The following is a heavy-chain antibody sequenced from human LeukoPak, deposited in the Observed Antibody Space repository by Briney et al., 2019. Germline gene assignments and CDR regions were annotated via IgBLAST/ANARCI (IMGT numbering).Heavy chain of an antibody. CDR3: ARSYYYESSGPQY. Sequence: GGSLRLSCAASGFTFTTYAMSWVRQAPGKGLGWVSAITGDGGSTYYTDSVKGRFTIPRDNSKNTLYLQMNSLRAEDTAVYYCARSYYYESSGPQYWGQGTLVTVSS. D-gene: IGHD3-22*01. CDR2: ITGDGGST. CDR1: GFTFTTYA. J-gene: IGHJ4*02. V-gene: IGHV3-23*01.